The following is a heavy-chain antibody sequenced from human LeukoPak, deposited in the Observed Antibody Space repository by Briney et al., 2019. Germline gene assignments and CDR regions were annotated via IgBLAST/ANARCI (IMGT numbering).Heavy chain of an antibody. D-gene: IGHD3-16*02. V-gene: IGHV3-9*01. CDR1: GFTFDDYA. CDR3: AKDPLGGSYLPRYFDY. J-gene: IGHJ4*02. Sequence: GRSLRLSCAASGFTFDDYAMHWVRQAPGKGLEWVSGISWNSGSIGYADSVKGRFTISRDNAKNSLYLQMNSLRAEDTALYYCAKDPLGGSYLPRYFDYWGQGPLVTVSS. CDR2: ISWNSGSI.